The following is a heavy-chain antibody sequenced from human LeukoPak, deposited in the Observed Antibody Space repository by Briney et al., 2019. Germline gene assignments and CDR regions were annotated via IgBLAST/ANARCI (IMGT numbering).Heavy chain of an antibody. CDR2: IYYSGST. Sequence: PSETLSLTCTVSGGSISSGGYYWSWIRQHPGKGLEWIGYIYYSGSTYYNPSLKSRVTISVDTSKNQFSLKLSSVTAADTAVYYCARDPRIAAAGLYGMDVWGQGTTVIVSS. CDR3: ARDPRIAAAGLYGMDV. D-gene: IGHD6-13*01. V-gene: IGHV4-31*03. CDR1: GGSISSGGYY. J-gene: IGHJ6*02.